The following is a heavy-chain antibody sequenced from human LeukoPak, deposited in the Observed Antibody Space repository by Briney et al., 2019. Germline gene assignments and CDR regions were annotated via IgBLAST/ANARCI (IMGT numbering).Heavy chain of an antibody. J-gene: IGHJ6*04. Sequence: GESLRISCKGSGYSFTSYWISWVRQMPGKGLEWMGRIDPSDSYTNYSPSFQGHVTISADKSISTAYLQWSSLKASDTAMYYCATVYCSSTSCYAGNYYGMDVWGKGTTVTVSS. CDR2: IDPSDSYT. V-gene: IGHV5-10-1*01. CDR1: GYSFTSYW. CDR3: ATVYCSSTSCYAGNYYGMDV. D-gene: IGHD2-2*01.